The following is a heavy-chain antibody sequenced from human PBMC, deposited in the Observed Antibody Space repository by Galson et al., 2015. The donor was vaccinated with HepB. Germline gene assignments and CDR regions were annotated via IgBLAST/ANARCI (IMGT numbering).Heavy chain of an antibody. Sequence: SCAASGFTFSAYSMNWVRQAPGKGLEWVSSISSSSSSIYYADSVRGRFTISRDNAKNSLFPQMYSLRAEDTAVYYCARGYGRVRYFDLWGRGTLVTVSS. D-gene: IGHD3-16*01. CDR2: ISSSSSSI. CDR1: GFTFSAYS. V-gene: IGHV3-21*01. CDR3: ARGYGRVRYFDL. J-gene: IGHJ2*01.